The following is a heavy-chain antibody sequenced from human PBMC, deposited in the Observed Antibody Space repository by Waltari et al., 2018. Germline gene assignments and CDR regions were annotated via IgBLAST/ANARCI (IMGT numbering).Heavy chain of an antibody. CDR1: GGSISSSSYY. D-gene: IGHD7-27*01. CDR3: ASARTNWGFNSWYFDL. CDR2: IYYSGST. V-gene: IGHV4-39*07. J-gene: IGHJ2*01. Sequence: QLQLQESGPGLVKPSETLSLTCTVSGGSISSSSYYWGWIRQPPGKGLEWIGSIYYSGSTYYNPSLKSRVTISVDTSKNQFSLKLSSVTAADTAVYYCASARTNWGFNSWYFDLWGRGTLVTVSS.